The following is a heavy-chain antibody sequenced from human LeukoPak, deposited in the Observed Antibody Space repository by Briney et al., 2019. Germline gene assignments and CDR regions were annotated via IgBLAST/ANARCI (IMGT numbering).Heavy chain of an antibody. Sequence: GGSLRLSCGASGFTFSRYGMHWVRQAPGKGLEWVAYIRKDGSDKYCADSVKGRFTISRDSSKNMVYLQMNSLRAEDTAVYYCAKDSNWAFDYWGQGTLVSVSS. V-gene: IGHV3-30*02. J-gene: IGHJ4*02. CDR1: GFTFSRYG. CDR2: IRKDGSDK. D-gene: IGHD7-27*01. CDR3: AKDSNWAFDY.